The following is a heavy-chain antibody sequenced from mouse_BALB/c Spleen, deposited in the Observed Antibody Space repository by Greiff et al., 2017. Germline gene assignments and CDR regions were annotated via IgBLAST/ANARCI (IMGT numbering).Heavy chain of an antibody. CDR2: ISSGGSYT. D-gene: IGHD2-2*01. J-gene: IGHJ2*01. CDR3: ARWEGYLFDD. CDR1: GFTFSSYA. Sequence: EVQLKESGGGLVKPGGSLKLSCAASGFTFSSYAMSWVRQTPEKRLEWVATISSGGSYTYYPDSVKGRFTISRDNAKNTLYLQMSSLRSEDTAMYYCARWEGYLFDDWGQGTTLTVSS. V-gene: IGHV5-9-3*01.